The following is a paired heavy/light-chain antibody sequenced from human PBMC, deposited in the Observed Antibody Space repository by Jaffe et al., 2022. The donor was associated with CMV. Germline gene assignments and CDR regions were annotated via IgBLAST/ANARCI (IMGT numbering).Light chain of an antibody. CDR1: QDISNY. CDR3: QQYYDFPHK. V-gene: IGKV1-16*01. CDR2: AAF. Sequence: DIQMTQSPASLSASVGDRVNITCRASQDISNYLAWFQQRPGTAPKSLIYAAFGLHKGVPSRFSGSGSGTNFRLTISSLQPEDFGTYYCQQYYDFPHKFGPGTRL. J-gene: IGKJ5*01.
Heavy chain of an antibody. CDR3: ATDSTGRFEVIGY. Sequence: EVQLVESGGHLVQPGGSLRLSCAASGFDFSNFEMYWVRQAPGQGLEWLSYIGSSGAPIHYADSVKGRFTVSRDNARNSVYLQMNSLRPEDTAFYYCATDSTGRFEVIGYWGQGTLVTVSS. J-gene: IGHJ1*01. D-gene: IGHD2-2*01. CDR1: GFDFSNFE. CDR2: IGSSGAPI. V-gene: IGHV3-48*03.